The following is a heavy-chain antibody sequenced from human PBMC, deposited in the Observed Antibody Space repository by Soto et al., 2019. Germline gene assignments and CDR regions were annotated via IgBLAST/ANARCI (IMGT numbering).Heavy chain of an antibody. D-gene: IGHD3-22*01. CDR3: ARARPNYYDDSGLYLFDY. V-gene: IGHV3-53*04. CDR1: GFTISSNY. J-gene: IGHJ4*02. CDR2: IYSGGST. Sequence: GGSLRLSCAASGFTISSNYMSWIRQAPGKGLEWVSVIYSGGSTYYADSVKGRFTISRHNSENTLYLQMNSLRAEDTAVYYCARARPNYYDDSGLYLFDYWGQGTLVNGSS.